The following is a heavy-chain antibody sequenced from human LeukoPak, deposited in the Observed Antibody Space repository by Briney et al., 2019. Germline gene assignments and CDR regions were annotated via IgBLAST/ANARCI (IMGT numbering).Heavy chain of an antibody. Sequence: GGSLRLSCAASGFTFSTYGMNWVRQAPGKGLEWVSYIDSTSNIMNYADSVKGRFTTSRDNAKNSPYLQMSSLRAEDTAVYYCARGAQWPYWGQGTLVTVSS. CDR1: GFTFSTYG. CDR2: IDSTSNIM. J-gene: IGHJ4*02. CDR3: ARGAQWPY. D-gene: IGHD6-19*01. V-gene: IGHV3-48*01.